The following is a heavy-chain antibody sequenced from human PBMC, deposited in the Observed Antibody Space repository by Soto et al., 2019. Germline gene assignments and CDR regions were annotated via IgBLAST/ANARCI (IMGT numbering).Heavy chain of an antibody. V-gene: IGHV1-69*12. CDR3: ARDRGPSSGYYPYWFDP. J-gene: IGHJ5*02. CDR1: GGTFSSYA. CDR2: IIPIFGTA. D-gene: IGHD3-22*01. Sequence: QVQLVQSGAEVKKPGSSVKVSCKASGGTFSSYAISWVRQAPGQGLEWMGEIIPIFGTANYAQKFQGRVTITADESTSTAYMELSSLRSADTAVYYCARDRGPSSGYYPYWFDPWGQGTQVTVSS.